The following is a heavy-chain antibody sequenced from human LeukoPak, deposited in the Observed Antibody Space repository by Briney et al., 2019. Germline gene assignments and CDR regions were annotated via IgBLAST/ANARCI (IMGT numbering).Heavy chain of an antibody. V-gene: IGHV3-30*03. CDR2: ISYDGSNK. CDR3: AREAFANTILGEGTFDY. J-gene: IGHJ4*02. CDR1: GFTFSSYG. Sequence: PGGSLRLSCAASGFTFSSYGMHWVRQAPGKGLEWVAVISYDGSNKFYADSVKGRFAISRDNSKNTLYLQMNSLRAEDTAVYYCAREAFANTILGEGTFDYWGQGTLVTVSS. D-gene: IGHD3-3*01.